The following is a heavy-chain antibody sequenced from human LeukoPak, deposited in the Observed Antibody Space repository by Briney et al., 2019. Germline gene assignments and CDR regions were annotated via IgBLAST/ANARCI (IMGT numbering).Heavy chain of an antibody. CDR2: IYYSGST. CDR3: AKLDSPYYYAMDV. CDR1: GGSISSSSYY. J-gene: IGHJ6*02. V-gene: IGHV4-39*07. D-gene: IGHD3/OR15-3a*01. Sequence: SETLSLTCTVSGGSISSSSYYWGWIRQPPGKGLEWIGSIYYSGSTYYNPALKSRVTISIDTSKSQFSLKLSSVTAADSALYYCAKLDSPYYYAMDVWGQGTTVTVSS.